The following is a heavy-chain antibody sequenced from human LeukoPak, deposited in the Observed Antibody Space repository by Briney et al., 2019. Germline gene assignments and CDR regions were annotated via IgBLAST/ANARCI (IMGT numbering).Heavy chain of an antibody. V-gene: IGHV4-4*07. Sequence: SETLSLTCTVSGGSISSYYWSWIRQPAGKGLEWIGRIYTSGSTNYNPSLKSRVTMSVDTSKNQFSLKLSSVTAADTAVYYCASVYYDFWSGQRTPGYWGQGTLVTVSS. D-gene: IGHD3-3*01. CDR3: ASVYYDFWSGQRTPGY. CDR1: GGSISSYY. J-gene: IGHJ4*02. CDR2: IYTSGST.